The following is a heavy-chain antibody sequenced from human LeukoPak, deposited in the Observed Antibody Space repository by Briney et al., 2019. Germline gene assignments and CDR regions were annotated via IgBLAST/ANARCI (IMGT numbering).Heavy chain of an antibody. CDR3: ARDGRQQVIDYYYYYMDV. CDR1: GFTFSSYE. V-gene: IGHV3-48*03. D-gene: IGHD3-16*02. CDR2: ISSSGSTI. Sequence: PGGSLRLSCAASGFTFSSYEMNWVRQAPGKGLEWVSYISSSGSTIYYADSVKGRFTISRDNAKNSLYLQMNSLRAEDTAVYYCARDGRQQVIDYYYYYMDVWGKGTTVTISS. J-gene: IGHJ6*03.